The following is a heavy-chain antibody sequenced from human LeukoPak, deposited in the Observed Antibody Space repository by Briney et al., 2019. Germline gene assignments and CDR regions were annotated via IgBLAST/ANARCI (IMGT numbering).Heavy chain of an antibody. V-gene: IGHV1-2*02. J-gene: IGHJ4*02. CDR3: ARAAEIATIGMNY. D-gene: IGHD5-24*01. Sequence: ASVKVSCKASGYTFTGYYMHWVRQAPGQGLEWMGWINPNSGGTNYAQKFQGRVTMTRDTSISTAYMELSRLRSDDTAVYYCARAAEIATIGMNYWGQGTLVTVSS. CDR1: GYTFTGYY. CDR2: INPNSGGT.